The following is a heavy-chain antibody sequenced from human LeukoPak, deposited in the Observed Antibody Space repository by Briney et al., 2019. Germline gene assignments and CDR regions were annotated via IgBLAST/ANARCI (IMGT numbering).Heavy chain of an antibody. Sequence: GASVKVSCKASGYTFTGYYMHWVRQAPGQGLEWMGWISAYNGNTNYAQKLQGRVTMTTDTSTSTAYMELRSLRSDDTAVYYCARVRYYDTYYYMDVWGKGTTVTVSS. D-gene: IGHD3-22*01. CDR2: ISAYNGNT. J-gene: IGHJ6*03. CDR3: ARVRYYDTYYYMDV. CDR1: GYTFTGYY. V-gene: IGHV1-18*04.